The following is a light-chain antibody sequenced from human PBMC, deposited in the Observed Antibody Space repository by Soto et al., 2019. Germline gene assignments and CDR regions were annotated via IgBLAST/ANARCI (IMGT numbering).Light chain of an antibody. CDR2: TGS. CDR1: QGISNW. CDR3: QQANSFPLT. J-gene: IGKJ4*01. V-gene: IGKV1-12*01. Sequence: DIQMTQSPSSVSASVGDRVSITCRASQGISNWLAWYQQKPGRAPKLLIYTGSSLQSGVPSRFSGTRSGTDFTITISSLQPEDVATYYCQQANSFPLTFGGGTKVEIK.